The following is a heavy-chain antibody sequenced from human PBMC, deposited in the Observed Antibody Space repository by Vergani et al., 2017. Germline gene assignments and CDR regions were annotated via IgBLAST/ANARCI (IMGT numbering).Heavy chain of an antibody. D-gene: IGHD2-2*01. CDR3: ARELTYVPAGELPYYYYGMDV. J-gene: IGHJ6*02. CDR2: MNPKSGNT. CDR1: GYTFTSYD. V-gene: IGHV1-8*01. Sequence: QVQLVLSGAEVKTPGASVTVSCKASGYTFTSYDINWVRQATGQGLEWMGWMNPKSGNTGYAQKFQGSVTMTRNTSISTAYMELSSLRSEDTAVYYCARELTYVPAGELPYYYYGMDVWGQGTTVTVSS.